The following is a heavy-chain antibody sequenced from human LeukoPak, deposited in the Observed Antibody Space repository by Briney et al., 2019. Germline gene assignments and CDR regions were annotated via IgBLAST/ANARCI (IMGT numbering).Heavy chain of an antibody. J-gene: IGHJ6*03. Sequence: SETLSLTCTVSSGSISSYYWSWIRQPPGKGLEWMGYIYYSGSTNYNPSLKSRVTISVDTSKNQFSLKLSSVTAADTAVYYCARLRFSSYYYYMVVWGKRTTVTVSS. CDR1: SGSISSYY. CDR3: ARLRFSSYYYYMVV. V-gene: IGHV4-59*12. D-gene: IGHD3-3*01. CDR2: IYYSGST.